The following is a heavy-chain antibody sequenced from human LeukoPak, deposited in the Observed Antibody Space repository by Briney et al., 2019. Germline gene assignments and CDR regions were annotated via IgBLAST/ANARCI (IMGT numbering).Heavy chain of an antibody. CDR3: ARGPRVLIAAAGTKYFQH. CDR2: IIPIFGTA. J-gene: IGHJ1*01. Sequence: GASVKVSCKASGGTFSSYAISWVRQAPGQGLGWMGGIIPIFGTANYAQKFQGRVTITTDESTSTAYMELSSLRSEDTAVYYCARGPRVLIAAAGTKYFQHWGQGTLVTVSS. CDR1: GGTFSSYA. D-gene: IGHD6-13*01. V-gene: IGHV1-69*05.